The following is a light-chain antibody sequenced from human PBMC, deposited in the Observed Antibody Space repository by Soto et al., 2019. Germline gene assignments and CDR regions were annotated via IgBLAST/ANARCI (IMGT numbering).Light chain of an antibody. V-gene: IGKV1-39*01. J-gene: IGKJ5*01. CDR2: AAS. Sequence: DIQMTQSPSSLSASVGDRVTITCRASQSISSYLNWYQQKPGKAPKLLIYAASSLQSGVPSRFSGSGSGTDFTLTISGLQPEDVATYYCQQSYSTLITFGQGTRLEIK. CDR3: QQSYSTLIT. CDR1: QSISSY.